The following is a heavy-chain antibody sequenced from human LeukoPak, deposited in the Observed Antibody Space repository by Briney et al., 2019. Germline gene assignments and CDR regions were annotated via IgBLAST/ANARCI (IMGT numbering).Heavy chain of an antibody. CDR3: ALSKRRSGSYYVPFDY. CDR1: GYTFTSYA. D-gene: IGHD3-10*01. J-gene: IGHJ4*02. Sequence: GASVKVSCKASGYTFTSYAMHWVRQAPGQRLEWMGWINAGNGNTKYSQKFQGRVTITRDTSASTAYMELRSLRSDDTAVYYCALSKRRSGSYYVPFDYWGQGTLITVSS. V-gene: IGHV1-3*01. CDR2: INAGNGNT.